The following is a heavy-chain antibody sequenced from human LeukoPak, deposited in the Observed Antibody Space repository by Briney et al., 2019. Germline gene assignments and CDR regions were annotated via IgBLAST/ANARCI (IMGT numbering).Heavy chain of an antibody. Sequence: GGSLRLSCAASGFTFSSYSMNWVRPAPGKGLEWVSYISSSSSTIYYADSVKGRFTISRDNAKNSLYLQMNSLRDEDTAVYYCARGNPYDSSGYGMDVWGQGTTVTVSS. J-gene: IGHJ6*02. CDR2: ISSSSSTI. V-gene: IGHV3-48*02. CDR3: ARGNPYDSSGYGMDV. CDR1: GFTFSSYS. D-gene: IGHD3-22*01.